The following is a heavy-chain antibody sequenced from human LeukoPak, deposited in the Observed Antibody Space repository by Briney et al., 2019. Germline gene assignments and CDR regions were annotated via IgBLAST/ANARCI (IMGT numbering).Heavy chain of an antibody. CDR1: GDSISSYY. D-gene: IGHD5-18*01. Sequence: SETLSLTCTVSGDSISSYYWSWIRQPPGKGLEWIGYIYYSGSTNYNPSLKSRVTISVDTSKNQFSLRLTSVTAADTAAYLFARHGGVGGYKNGPALDYWGRGTLVTVSS. J-gene: IGHJ4*02. CDR3: ARHGGVGGYKNGPALDY. CDR2: IYYSGST. V-gene: IGHV4-59*08.